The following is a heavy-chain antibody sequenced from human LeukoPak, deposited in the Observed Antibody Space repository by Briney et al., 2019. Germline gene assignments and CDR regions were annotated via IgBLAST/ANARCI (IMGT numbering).Heavy chain of an antibody. D-gene: IGHD3-22*01. Sequence: SETLSLTCAVSGDSISSSHWWSWIRQPPGKGLEWIGYIYYSGSTYYNPSLKSRVLISVDTSKNQLSLKLSSVTAADTAVYYCARDLGYDSSGFYYFGYFDIWGRGALVTVSS. CDR1: GDSISSSHW. V-gene: IGHV4-30-4*01. J-gene: IGHJ4*02. CDR2: IYYSGST. CDR3: ARDLGYDSSGFYYFGYFDI.